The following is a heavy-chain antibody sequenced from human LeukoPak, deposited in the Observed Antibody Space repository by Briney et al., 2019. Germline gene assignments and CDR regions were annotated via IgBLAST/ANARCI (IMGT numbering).Heavy chain of an antibody. CDR2: IYSDGGT. CDR3: ARDGGFGGPGGDNWFDS. V-gene: IGHV3-66*02. CDR1: GFTVSAKY. D-gene: IGHD3-16*01. Sequence: GGSLRLSCAASGFTVSAKYMSWVRQGPGKGLDWISSIYSDGGTNYADSVKGRFTISRDNSKNTLYLQMNSLRPEDAAVYYCARDGGFGGPGGDNWFDSWGQGALVTVSS. J-gene: IGHJ5*01.